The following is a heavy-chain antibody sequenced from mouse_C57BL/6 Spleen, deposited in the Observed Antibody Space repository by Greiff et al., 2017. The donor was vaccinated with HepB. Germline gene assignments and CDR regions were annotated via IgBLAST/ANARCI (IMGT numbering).Heavy chain of an antibody. CDR2: IYPGSGNT. J-gene: IGHJ2*01. V-gene: IGHV1-66*01. CDR3: ARSVYYGSDYFDY. D-gene: IGHD1-1*01. CDR1: GYSFTSYY. Sequence: VQLQQSGPELVKPGASVKISCKASGYSFTSYYIHWVKQRPGQGLEWIGWIYPGSGNTKYNEKFKGKATLTADTSSSTAYMQLSSLTSEDSAVYYCARSVYYGSDYFDYWGQGTTLTVSS.